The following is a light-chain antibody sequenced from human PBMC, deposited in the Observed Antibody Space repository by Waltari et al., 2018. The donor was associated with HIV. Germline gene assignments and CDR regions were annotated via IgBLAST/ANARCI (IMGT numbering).Light chain of an antibody. CDR2: EGS. CDR1: SSDVGSYNL. CDR3: CSYAGSSTYV. V-gene: IGLV2-23*01. J-gene: IGLJ1*01. Sequence: QSALTQPASVSGSPGQSITISCTGTSSDVGSYNLVSWYQQHPGKAPKLMIYEGSKRPSVVSNRFSGSKSGNTASLTISGLQAEDEADYYCCSYAGSSTYVFGTGTEVTVL.